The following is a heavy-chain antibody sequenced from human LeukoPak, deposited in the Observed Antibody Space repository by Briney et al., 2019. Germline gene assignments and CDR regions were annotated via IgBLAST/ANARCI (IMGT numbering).Heavy chain of an antibody. CDR3: ARDAGYCTNGVCPNWYFDL. D-gene: IGHD2-8*01. CDR2: IYYSGST. Sequence: SETLSLTCTVSGGSISSGGYYWSWIRQHPGKGLEWIGYIYYSGSTYYNPSLKSRVTISVDTSKNQFSLKLSFVTAADTAVYYCARDAGYCTNGVCPNWYFDLWGRGTLVTVSS. CDR1: GGSISSGGYY. J-gene: IGHJ2*01. V-gene: IGHV4-31*03.